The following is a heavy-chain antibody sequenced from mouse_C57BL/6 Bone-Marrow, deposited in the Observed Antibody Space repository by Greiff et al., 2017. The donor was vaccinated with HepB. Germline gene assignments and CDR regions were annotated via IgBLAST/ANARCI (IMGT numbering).Heavy chain of an antibody. CDR2: IYPRIGNT. V-gene: IGHV1-81*01. J-gene: IGHJ4*01. Sequence: ESGAELARPGASVKLSCKASGYTFTSYGISWVKQRTGQGLEWIGEIYPRIGNTYYNEKFKGKATLTADKSSSTAYMELRSLTSEDSAVYFCAREEASTVVAKGYWGQGTSVTVSS. CDR3: AREEASTVVAKGY. D-gene: IGHD1-1*01. CDR1: GYTFTSYG.